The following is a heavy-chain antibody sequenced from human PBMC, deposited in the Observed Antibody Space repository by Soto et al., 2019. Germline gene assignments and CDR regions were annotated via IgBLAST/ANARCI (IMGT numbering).Heavy chain of an antibody. J-gene: IGHJ6*02. V-gene: IGHV3-30*18. Sequence: PGGSLRLSCAASGFTFSSYGMHWVRQAPGKGLEWVAVISYDGSNKYYADSVKGRFTISRDNSKNTLYLQMNSLRAEDTAVYYCAKVTKRSSEFGYYYGMDVWGQGTTVTVSS. CDR3: AKVTKRSSEFGYYYGMDV. CDR1: GFTFSSYG. CDR2: ISYDGSNK. D-gene: IGHD6-6*01.